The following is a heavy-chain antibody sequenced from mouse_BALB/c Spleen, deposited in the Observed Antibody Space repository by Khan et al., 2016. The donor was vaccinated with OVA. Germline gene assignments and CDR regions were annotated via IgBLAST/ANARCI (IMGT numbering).Heavy chain of an antibody. J-gene: IGHJ4*01. CDR2: IWGDGNT. CDR3: ARLIYSGYDRYAMDY. D-gene: IGHD2-2*01. Sequence: QVQLKESGPGLVAPSQSLSITCSVSGFALTSYSVSWIRQPPGKGLEWLGIIWGDGNTNFHSALRSRLSISRDNSKSQVFLELNSLQADDTATYSCARLIYSGYDRYAMDYWGQGTSVTVSS. CDR1: GFALTSYS. V-gene: IGHV2-3*01.